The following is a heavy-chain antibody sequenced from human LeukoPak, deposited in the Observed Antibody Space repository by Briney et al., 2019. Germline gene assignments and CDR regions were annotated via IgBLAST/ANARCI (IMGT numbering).Heavy chain of an antibody. CDR1: GGSMSGFY. J-gene: IGHJ6*04. V-gene: IGHV4-4*07. CDR2: MHTSGNS. CDR3: VRDPSQHKYYALDV. Sequence: SETLSLTCTVSGGSMSGFYWGWIRQPAEKGLEYIGRMHTSGNSDYNPSLQSRVIMSVDTSKNQFSLKLGSVTAADTAVYYCVRDPSQHKYYALDVWGAGTTVTVSA.